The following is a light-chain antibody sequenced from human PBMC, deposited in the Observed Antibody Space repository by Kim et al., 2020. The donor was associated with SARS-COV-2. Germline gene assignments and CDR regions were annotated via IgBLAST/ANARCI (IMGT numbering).Light chain of an antibody. V-gene: IGLV1-40*01. CDR2: GDS. Sequence: QSVLTQPPSVSGAPGQMVTISCTGSSSNIGAYDVHWYQHLPGTAPKLVIYGDSNRPSGVPDRFSGSKSGTSASLAITGLQAEDEADYYCQSYDSRLSDSWVFGGGTQLTVL. J-gene: IGLJ3*02. CDR3: QSYDSRLSDSWV. CDR1: SSNIGAYD.